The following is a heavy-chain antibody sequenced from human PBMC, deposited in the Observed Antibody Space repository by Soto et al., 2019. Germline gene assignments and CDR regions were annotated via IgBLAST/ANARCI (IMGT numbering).Heavy chain of an antibody. Sequence: GSLRLSCAASGLTFSRYALSRVRQAPGKGLEWGSAISGRGGSTYYADSVKGRFTISRDNSKNTLYLQMNSLRAEDTAVYYCAKDKGYDILTGHAPFDYWGQGTTVTVSS. CDR3: AKDKGYDILTGHAPFDY. CDR2: ISGRGGST. CDR1: GLTFSRYA. V-gene: IGHV3-23*01. D-gene: IGHD3-9*01. J-gene: IGHJ4*02.